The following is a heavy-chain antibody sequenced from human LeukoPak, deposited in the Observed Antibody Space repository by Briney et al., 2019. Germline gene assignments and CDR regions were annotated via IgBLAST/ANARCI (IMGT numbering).Heavy chain of an antibody. CDR2: INPNSGGT. Sequence: ASVKVSCKASGYTFTGYYMHWVRQAPGQGLEWMGWINPNSGGTNYAQKFQGWVTMTRDTSISTAYMELSRLRSDDTAVYYCARAIAAASWSYAFDIWGQGTMVTVSS. D-gene: IGHD6-13*01. CDR1: GYTFTGYY. J-gene: IGHJ3*02. CDR3: ARAIAAASWSYAFDI. V-gene: IGHV1-2*04.